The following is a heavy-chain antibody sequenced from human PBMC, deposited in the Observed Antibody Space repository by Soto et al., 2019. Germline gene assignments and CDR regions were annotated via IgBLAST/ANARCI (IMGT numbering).Heavy chain of an antibody. CDR1: GGSISSSSYY. V-gene: IGHV4-39*01. D-gene: IGHD6-13*01. CDR3: ARHRAAAGHLDV. CDR2: IYYSGST. Sequence: SDTLSLTCTVSGGSISSSSYYWVLIRQPPGKGLEWIGSIYYSGSTYYNPSLKSRVTISVDTSKNQFSLKLSSVTAADTAVYYCARHRAAAGHLDVWGQGTTVT. J-gene: IGHJ6*02.